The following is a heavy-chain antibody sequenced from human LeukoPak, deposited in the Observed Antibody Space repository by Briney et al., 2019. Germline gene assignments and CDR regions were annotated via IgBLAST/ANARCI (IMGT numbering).Heavy chain of an antibody. V-gene: IGHV4-34*01. J-gene: IGHJ3*02. D-gene: IGHD6-19*01. CDR2: INHSGST. CDR1: GGSFSGYY. Sequence: SETLSLTCAVYGGSFSGYYWSWIRQPPGKGLEWIGEINHSGSTNYNPSLKSRVTISVDTSKNQFSLKLSSVTAADTAVYYCAYSSGWIDAFDIWGQGTMVTVSS. CDR3: AYSSGWIDAFDI.